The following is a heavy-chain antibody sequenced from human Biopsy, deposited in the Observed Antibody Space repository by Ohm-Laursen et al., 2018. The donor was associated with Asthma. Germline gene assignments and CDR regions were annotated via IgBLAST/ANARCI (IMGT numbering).Heavy chain of an antibody. CDR2: ISVYNGNT. D-gene: IGHD3-10*01. Sequence: SVSVSCKTSGYTFNSAGITCARQAPGQGLEWMGWISVYNGNTKVAQKLQDRVTMITDTSTSTAYMELRSLRSDDTAVYFCARAVDYSHYYGIDVWGQGTTVTVS. CDR1: GYTFNSAG. CDR3: ARAVDYSHYYGIDV. J-gene: IGHJ6*02. V-gene: IGHV1-18*01.